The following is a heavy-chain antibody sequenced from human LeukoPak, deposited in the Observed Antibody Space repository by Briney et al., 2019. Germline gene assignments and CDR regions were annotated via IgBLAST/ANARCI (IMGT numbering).Heavy chain of an antibody. D-gene: IGHD4-23*01. V-gene: IGHV1-46*01. Sequence: ASVEVSCKASGYTFSSYYMHWVRQAPGQGLEWMGIINPSGGSTSYAQKFQGRVTMTRDMSTSTDYMELSSLRSEDTAVYYCARDNSVEDTAWWFDPWGQGTLVTVSS. CDR3: ARDNSVEDTAWWFDP. CDR2: INPSGGST. J-gene: IGHJ5*02. CDR1: GYTFSSYY.